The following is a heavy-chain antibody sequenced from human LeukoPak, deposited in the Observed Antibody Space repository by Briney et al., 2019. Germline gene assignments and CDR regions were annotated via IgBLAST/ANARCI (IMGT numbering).Heavy chain of an antibody. Sequence: SETLSLTCAVYGGSFSNYYWSWIRQPPGKGLEWIGENNDSGRINYNPSLLSRVTVSVDPSKNQFSLSLTSVTATDTAVYYCARRWNYGRNYYIDVWGKGATVSVSS. D-gene: IGHD1-7*01. V-gene: IGHV4-34*01. J-gene: IGHJ6*03. CDR3: ARRWNYGRNYYIDV. CDR1: GGSFSNYY. CDR2: NNDSGRI.